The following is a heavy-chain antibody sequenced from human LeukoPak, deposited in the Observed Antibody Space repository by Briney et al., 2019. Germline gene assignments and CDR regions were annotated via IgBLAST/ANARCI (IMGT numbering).Heavy chain of an antibody. V-gene: IGHV3-48*01. J-gene: IGHJ4*02. CDR2: LTIDLSIK. CDR3: VRDKDWAFDY. Sequence: PVQSLDSASVLTIDLSIKDYADSVKGRFTISRDKAKNSLYLQMNSLRAEDTAVYYCVRDKDWAFDYWGQGTLIAVSS. D-gene: IGHD3-9*01.